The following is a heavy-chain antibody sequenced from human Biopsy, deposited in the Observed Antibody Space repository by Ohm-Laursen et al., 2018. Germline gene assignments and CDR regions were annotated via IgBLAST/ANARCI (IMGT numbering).Heavy chain of an antibody. J-gene: IGHJ5*02. CDR2: IYSSGST. V-gene: IGHV4-4*07. Sequence: SDTLSLTCTVSGGSISNYYWSWIRQPAGKGLEWIGRIYSSGSTNYNPYLKSRVTMSVDTSKNQFSLILSSMTAADTAVYYCAREPRIAAVAYFDPWGQGTLVTVSS. CDR3: AREPRIAAVAYFDP. CDR1: GGSISNYY. D-gene: IGHD6-13*01.